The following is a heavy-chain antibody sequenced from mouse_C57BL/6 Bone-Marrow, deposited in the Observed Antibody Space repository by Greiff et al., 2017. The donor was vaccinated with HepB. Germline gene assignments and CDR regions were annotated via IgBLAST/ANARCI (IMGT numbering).Heavy chain of an antibody. D-gene: IGHD1-1*02. CDR1: GYTFTSYW. CDR3: ARGGGYHFYYAMDD. CDR2: IDPSDSYT. Sequence: QVQLQQPGAELVKPGASVKLSCKASGYTFTSYWMQWVKQRPGQGLEWIGEIDPSDSYTNYNQKFKGKAKLTVDTSSSTAYMQLSSLKSEDSAVYYCARGGGYHFYYAMDDWGQGTSVTVSS. J-gene: IGHJ4*01. V-gene: IGHV1-50*01.